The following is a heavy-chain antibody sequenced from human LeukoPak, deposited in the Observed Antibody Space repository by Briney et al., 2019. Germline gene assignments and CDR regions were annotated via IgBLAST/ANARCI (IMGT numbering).Heavy chain of an antibody. J-gene: IGHJ4*02. CDR2: MNPNSGNT. CDR1: GYTFTSYD. V-gene: IGHV1-8*01. Sequence: ASVKVSCKASGYTFTSYDINWVRQATGQGLEWMGWMNPNSGNTGYAQKFQGRVTMTRNTSISTAYMELSSLRSEDTAGYFCARGLESRAKHLRYWGQGTLVTVSS. D-gene: IGHD3-3*01. CDR3: ARGLESRAKHLRY.